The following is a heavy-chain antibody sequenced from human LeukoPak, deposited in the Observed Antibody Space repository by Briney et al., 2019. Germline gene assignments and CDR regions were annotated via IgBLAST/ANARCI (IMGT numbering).Heavy chain of an antibody. CDR2: TNTDGRTT. V-gene: IGHV3-74*01. D-gene: IGHD2-15*01. J-gene: IGHJ4*02. CDR3: ARGFLGSCSGGSCYSGY. Sequence: PGGSLRLSCAASGFTFSTYWMHWVRQAPGKGLVWVSHTNTDGRTTNYADSVKGRFTISRDNAKNTLYLQMNSLRVEDAAVYYCARGFLGSCSGGSCYSGYWGQGTLVSASS. CDR1: GFTFSTYW.